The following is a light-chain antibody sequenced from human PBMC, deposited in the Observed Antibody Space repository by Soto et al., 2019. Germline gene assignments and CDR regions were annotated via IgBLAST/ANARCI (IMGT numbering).Light chain of an antibody. CDR3: QQYGSSPWT. CDR1: PSVSSSY. J-gene: IGKJ1*01. Sequence: EIVLTPAPGTLSLSPGGRATLSCRASPSVSSSYLAWYQQKPGQAPRLLIYGASSRATGIPDRFSGSGSGTDFTLTISRLEPEDFAVYYCQQYGSSPWTFGQGTKVDIK. V-gene: IGKV3-20*01. CDR2: GAS.